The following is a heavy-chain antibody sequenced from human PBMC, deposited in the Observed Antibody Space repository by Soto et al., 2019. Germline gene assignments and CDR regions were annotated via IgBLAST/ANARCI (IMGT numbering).Heavy chain of an antibody. CDR3: ARDSRDDFWSGYYTGRFDY. J-gene: IGHJ4*02. Sequence: ASETLSLTCTVPGGSISSYYWSWIRQPPGKGLEWIGYIYYSGSTNYNPSLKSRVTISVDTSKNQFSLKLSSVTAADTAVYYCARDSRDDFWSGYYTGRFDYWGQGTLVTVSS. D-gene: IGHD3-3*01. CDR1: GGSISSYY. CDR2: IYYSGST. V-gene: IGHV4-59*01.